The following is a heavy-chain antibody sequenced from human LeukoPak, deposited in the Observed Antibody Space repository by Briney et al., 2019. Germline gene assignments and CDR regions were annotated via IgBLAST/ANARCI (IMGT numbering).Heavy chain of an antibody. D-gene: IGHD1-26*01. CDR1: GYTFTSYV. CDR3: ARGVGFLTSAPEGFDY. J-gene: IGHJ4*02. CDR2: ISAYNGNT. Sequence: ASVKVSCKASGYTFTSYVISWVRQAPGQGLVWMGWISAYNGNTNYPQKLQGRVTMTTDTSTRAAYMELRSLRSDDTAVYYCARGVGFLTSAPEGFDYWGQGTLVTVSS. V-gene: IGHV1-18*01.